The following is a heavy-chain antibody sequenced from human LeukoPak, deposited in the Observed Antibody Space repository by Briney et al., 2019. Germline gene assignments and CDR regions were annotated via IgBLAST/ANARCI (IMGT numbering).Heavy chain of an antibody. D-gene: IGHD5-24*01. CDR1: GGSISPYY. V-gene: IGHV4-59*01. CDR3: ASLRDGYIPGAFDI. Sequence: SETLSLTCTVSGGSISPYYWSWIWQPPGKGLEWIGYIYYSGSTNYNPSLKSRVTISVDTSKNQFSLKLSSVTAADTAVYYCASLRDGYIPGAFDIWGQGTMVTVSS. J-gene: IGHJ3*02. CDR2: IYYSGST.